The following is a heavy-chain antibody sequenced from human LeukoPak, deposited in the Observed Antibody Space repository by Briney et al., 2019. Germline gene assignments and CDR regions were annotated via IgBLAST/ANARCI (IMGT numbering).Heavy chain of an antibody. CDR2: INHSGST. J-gene: IGHJ4*02. D-gene: IGHD6-13*01. CDR1: GGSFSGYY. Sequence: SETLSLTCAVYGGSFSGYYWSWIRHPPGKGLEWIGEINHSGSTNYNPSLKSRVTISVDTSKNQFSLKLSSVTAADTAVYYCARYSSSWGFDYWGQGTLVTVSS. CDR3: ARYSSSWGFDY. V-gene: IGHV4-34*01.